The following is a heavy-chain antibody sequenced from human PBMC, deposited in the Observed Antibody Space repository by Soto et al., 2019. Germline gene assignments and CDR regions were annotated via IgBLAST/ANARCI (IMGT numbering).Heavy chain of an antibody. CDR3: AYASIVVVPAALNPTYYYYYGMDV. CDR1: GGTFSSYA. Sequence: SVKVSCKASGGTFSSYAISWARQAPGQGLEWMGGIIPIFGTANYAQKFQGRVTITADKSTSTAYMGLSSLRSEDTAVYYCAYASIVVVPAALNPTYYYYYGMDVWRQGITVTVSS. D-gene: IGHD2-2*01. J-gene: IGHJ6*02. CDR2: IIPIFGTA. V-gene: IGHV1-69*06.